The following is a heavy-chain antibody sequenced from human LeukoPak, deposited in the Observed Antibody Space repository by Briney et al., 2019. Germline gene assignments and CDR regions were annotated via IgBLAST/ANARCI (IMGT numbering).Heavy chain of an antibody. CDR2: IYSGGST. CDR1: GFTVSSSY. Sequence: GGSLRLSCAASGFTVSSSYMSWVRQPPGKRLEWVSVIYSGGSTYYADSVRGRFTISRDNSKNTLYLQMNSLRAEDTAVYYCAKSIYSSGWYSATYYYYGMDVWGQGTTVTVSS. J-gene: IGHJ6*02. V-gene: IGHV3-53*05. D-gene: IGHD6-19*01. CDR3: AKSIYSSGWYSATYYYYGMDV.